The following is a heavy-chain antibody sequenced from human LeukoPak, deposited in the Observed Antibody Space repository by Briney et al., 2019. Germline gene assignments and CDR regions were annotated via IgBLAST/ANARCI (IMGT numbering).Heavy chain of an antibody. CDR1: GFTFSSYW. J-gene: IGHJ6*02. D-gene: IGHD1-26*01. V-gene: IGHV3-7*03. CDR2: INHNGNVN. Sequence: GGSLRLSCAASGFTFSSYWMNWARQAPGKGLEWVASINHNGNVNYYVDSVKGRFTISRDNAKSSLYLQMNSLRAEDTALYYCAKDIGGTTNYYYYYNGMDVWGQGTTVTVSS. CDR3: AKDIGGTTNYYYYYNGMDV.